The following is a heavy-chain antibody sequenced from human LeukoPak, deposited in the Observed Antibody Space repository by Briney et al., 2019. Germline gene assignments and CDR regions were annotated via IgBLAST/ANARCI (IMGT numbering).Heavy chain of an antibody. CDR1: GYSFISYY. J-gene: IGHJ4*02. V-gene: IGHV5-51*01. CDR3: ARLWYSSSSRYFDY. D-gene: IGHD6-13*01. CDR2: IYPGDSDT. Sequence: GESLKISCEGSGYSFISYYIGWVRQMPGKGLEWVGIIYPGDSDTRYSPSFQGQVTISADKSISTAYLQWSSLKASDTAMYYCARLWYSSSSRYFDYWGQGTLVTVS.